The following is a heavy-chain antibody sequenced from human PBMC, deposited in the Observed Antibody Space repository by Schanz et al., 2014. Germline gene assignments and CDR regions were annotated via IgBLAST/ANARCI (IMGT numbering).Heavy chain of an antibody. V-gene: IGHV3-23*01. D-gene: IGHD3-3*01. J-gene: IGHJ4*02. CDR1: GFTFSSYA. CDR3: VRDSFFAFDY. Sequence: EVQLLESGGGLVQPGGSLRLSCAASGFTFSSYAMSWVRQAPGRGLEWVSIISGSGGNTYYADAVRGRFTISRDNSKTTVYLQMNTLRAEDTAVYYCVRDSFFAFDYWGQGTLVTVSS. CDR2: ISGSGGNT.